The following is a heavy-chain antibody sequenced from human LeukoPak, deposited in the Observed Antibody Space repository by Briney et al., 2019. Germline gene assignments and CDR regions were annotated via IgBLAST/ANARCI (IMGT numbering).Heavy chain of an antibody. D-gene: IGHD2-15*01. Sequence: SETLSLTCTVSGGSISSYYWSWIRQPAGKGLEWIGRIYTSGSTDYNPSLKSRVTMSVDTSKNQFSLKLSSVTAADTAVYYCARTSYYCSGGSCYHYYFDYWGQGTLVTVSS. CDR2: IYTSGST. V-gene: IGHV4-4*07. J-gene: IGHJ4*02. CDR1: GGSISSYY. CDR3: ARTSYYCSGGSCYHYYFDY.